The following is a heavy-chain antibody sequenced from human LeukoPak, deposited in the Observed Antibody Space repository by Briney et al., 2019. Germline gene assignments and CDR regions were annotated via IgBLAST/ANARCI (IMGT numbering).Heavy chain of an antibody. V-gene: IGHV3-7*01. CDR3: ARVGSGYDWSYYYYGMDV. J-gene: IGHJ6*02. CDR2: IKQDGSEK. D-gene: IGHD5-12*01. Sequence: GGSLRLSCAASGFTFSSYWMSWVRQAPGKGLEWVANIKQDGSEKYYVDSVKGRFTISRDNAKNSLYLQMNSPRAEDTAVYYCARVGSGYDWSYYYYGMDVWGQGTTVTVSS. CDR1: GFTFSSYW.